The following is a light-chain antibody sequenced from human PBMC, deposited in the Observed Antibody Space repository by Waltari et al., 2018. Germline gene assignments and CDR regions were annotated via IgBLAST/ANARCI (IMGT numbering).Light chain of an antibody. CDR1: QSVSSSY. CDR3: QQRSNWHT. V-gene: IGKV3D-20*02. J-gene: IGKJ2*01. CDR2: GAA. Sequence: EIVLTQSPGTLSLSPGERATLPCRASQSVSSSYLAWYQQKPGQAPRLLIYGAANRASGIPARFSGSGSGTDFTLTISSLEPDDFAVYYCQQRSNWHTFGQGTRLEIK.